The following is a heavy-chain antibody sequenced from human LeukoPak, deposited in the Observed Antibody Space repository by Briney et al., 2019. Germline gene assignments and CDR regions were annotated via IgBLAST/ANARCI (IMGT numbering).Heavy chain of an antibody. CDR2: IYSGGSP. Sequence: WESLTLTCSATGFTANSNYRGWVRQAAGKVLEWVAVIYSGGSPYYADSVKGRFTISRDNSKNTLYLQVNSLRAEATAVYYCARSAIVPGDDYWGEGTLVTVSS. D-gene: IGHD1-26*01. CDR1: GFTANSNY. CDR3: ARSAIVPGDDY. V-gene: IGHV3-66*02. J-gene: IGHJ4*02.